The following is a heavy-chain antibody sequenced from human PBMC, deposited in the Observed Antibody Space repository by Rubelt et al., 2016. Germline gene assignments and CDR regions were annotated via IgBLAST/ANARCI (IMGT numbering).Heavy chain of an antibody. V-gene: IGHV3-23*01. CDR1: GFTFSSYA. Sequence: EVQLLESGGGLVQPGGSLRLSCAASGFTFSSYAMSWVRQAPGKGLEWVSAISGSGGSTYYAYSVKGRFTISRDNSKNTLYLQMNSLRAEDTAVYYCVKDRGAAAGPFDYWGQGTLVTVSS. CDR2: ISGSGGST. CDR3: VKDRGAAAGPFDY. J-gene: IGHJ4*02. D-gene: IGHD6-13*01.